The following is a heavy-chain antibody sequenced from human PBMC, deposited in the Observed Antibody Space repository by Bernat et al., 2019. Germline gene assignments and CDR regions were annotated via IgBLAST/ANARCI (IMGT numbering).Heavy chain of an antibody. CDR1: GVTFRDFW. Sequence: EVKLVESGGGLAQPGGSLRLSCAASGVTFRDFWLSWVRQTPGKGLEWVASIKEDGSETYYVDSVKGRFTISRDKAKNLLFLQMNSLRVEDTAVYYCTRDQTIRLYYRWGQGTLVTVSS. CDR3: TRDQTIRLYYR. J-gene: IGHJ4*02. V-gene: IGHV3-7*01. D-gene: IGHD2-8*01. CDR2: IKEDGSET.